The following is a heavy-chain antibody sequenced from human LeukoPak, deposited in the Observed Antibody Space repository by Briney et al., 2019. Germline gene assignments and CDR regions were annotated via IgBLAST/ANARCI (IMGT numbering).Heavy chain of an antibody. CDR2: ISGSGGRT. CDR3: AKDISSRSFDI. Sequence: GGSLRLSCAASGXTFSSYAMSWVRQAPGKGLEWVSAISGSGGRTNYTDSMRGRFTISRDNSNNTLYLQMNSLRAEDTAVYYCAKDISSRSFDIWGQGTMVTVSS. J-gene: IGHJ3*02. V-gene: IGHV3-23*01. CDR1: GXTFSSYA.